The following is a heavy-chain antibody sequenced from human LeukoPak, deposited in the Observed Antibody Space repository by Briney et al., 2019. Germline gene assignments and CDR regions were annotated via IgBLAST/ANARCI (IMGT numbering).Heavy chain of an antibody. V-gene: IGHV4-59*01. D-gene: IGHD3-3*01. CDR2: IHYSGAT. CDR1: GDSISGSF. CDR3: ARDTSTLESFHH. J-gene: IGHJ1*01. Sequence: SETLSLTCTVSGDSISGSFWSWSGPSPGKGLGWVGYIHYSGATNYNPSPSSRGTMSVHTSTAQFPLKLSSVNAAGTATYYCARDTSTLESFHHWGEGPLVTLP.